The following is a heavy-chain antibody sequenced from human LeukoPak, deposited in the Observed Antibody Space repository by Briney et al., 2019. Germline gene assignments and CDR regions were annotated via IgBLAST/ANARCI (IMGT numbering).Heavy chain of an antibody. J-gene: IGHJ4*02. D-gene: IGHD3-10*01. V-gene: IGHV3-20*04. CDR1: GCTFDDYG. Sequence: GGSLRLSCAAAGCTFDDYGMSWGRQAPGKGLEWVSGINWNGGSTGYADSVTGRFTISRDNAKNSLYLQMDSLRDKDTALYYCARYFGGRFDYWGQGTLVTVSS. CDR2: INWNGGST. CDR3: ARYFGGRFDY.